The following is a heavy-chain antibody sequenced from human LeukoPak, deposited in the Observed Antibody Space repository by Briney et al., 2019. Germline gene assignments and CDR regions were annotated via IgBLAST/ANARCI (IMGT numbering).Heavy chain of an antibody. CDR3: AKDWGLSGYCDY. J-gene: IGHJ4*02. V-gene: IGHV3-30*02. Sequence: GGSLRLSCAASGFTFSSYGMHWVRQAPGKGLEWVAFIRYDGSNKYYADSVKGRFTIYRDNSKNTLYLQMNSLRAEDTAVSYCAKDWGLSGYCDYWGQGTLVTVSS. CDR2: IRYDGSNK. D-gene: IGHD3-16*01. CDR1: GFTFSSYG.